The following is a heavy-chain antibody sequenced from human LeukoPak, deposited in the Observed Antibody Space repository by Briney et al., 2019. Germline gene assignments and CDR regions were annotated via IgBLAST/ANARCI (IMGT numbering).Heavy chain of an antibody. J-gene: IGHJ4*02. Sequence: GGSLRLSCAASGFTFSSYAMSWVRQAPGKGLEWVSAISGSGGSTYYADSVKGRFTISRDNSKNTLYLQMNSLRAEDTAVYYCAKVRMRGYSGYDFAERCYLDYWGQGTLVTVSS. CDR1: GFTFSSYA. V-gene: IGHV3-23*01. CDR3: AKVRMRGYSGYDFAERCYLDY. D-gene: IGHD5-12*01. CDR2: ISGSGGST.